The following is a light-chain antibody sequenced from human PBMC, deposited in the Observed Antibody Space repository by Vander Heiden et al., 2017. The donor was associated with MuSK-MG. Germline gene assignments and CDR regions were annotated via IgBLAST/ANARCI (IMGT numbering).Light chain of an antibody. CDR2: DAS. CDR3: QQRSNWPPI. V-gene: IGKV3-11*01. J-gene: IGKJ3*01. CDR1: QSVSSY. Sequence: EIVLTQSPATLSFSPGERATLSCRASQSVSSYLAWYQQKPGKAPRLLIYDASNRATGIPARFSGSGSGTDFTLTISSLEPEDFAVYYCQQRSNWPPIFGPGTKVDIK.